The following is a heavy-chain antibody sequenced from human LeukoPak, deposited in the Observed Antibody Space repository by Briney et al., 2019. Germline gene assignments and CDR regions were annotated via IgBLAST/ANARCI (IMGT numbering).Heavy chain of an antibody. CDR1: GASIGDFY. CDR2: FYYSGNT. Sequence: SETLSLTCTVSGASIGDFYWNWVRQPPGKGPEWIGYFYYSGNTNYNPSLKSRVTISVDTSKNHFSLKLTSVTAADTAVYYCARGEGNWFDPWGQGTLVTVSS. V-gene: IGHV4-59*01. J-gene: IGHJ5*02. CDR3: ARGEGNWFDP.